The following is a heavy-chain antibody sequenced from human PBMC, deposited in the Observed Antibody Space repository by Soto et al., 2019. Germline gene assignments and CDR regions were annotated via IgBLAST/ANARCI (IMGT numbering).Heavy chain of an antibody. Sequence: QVPGKGLEWMGRIDPSDSYTNYSPSFQGHVTISADKSISTAYLQWSSLKASDTAMYYCARSPRMTTVTSAPVGYYGMDVWGQGTTVTVSS. V-gene: IGHV5-10-1*01. J-gene: IGHJ6*02. CDR3: ARSPRMTTVTSAPVGYYGMDV. CDR2: IDPSDSYT. D-gene: IGHD4-17*01.